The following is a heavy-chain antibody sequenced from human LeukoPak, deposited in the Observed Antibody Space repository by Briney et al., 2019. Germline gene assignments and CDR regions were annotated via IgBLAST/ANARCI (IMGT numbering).Heavy chain of an antibody. Sequence: ASVKVSCKASGYTFTSYDINWVRQATGQGLEWMGWMNPNSGNTGYAQKFQGRVTMTRNTSISTAYMELSSLRSEDTAVYYCARGVYCSSTSCYSFYYYYYYMDAWGKGTTVTISS. D-gene: IGHD2-2*01. CDR2: MNPNSGNT. V-gene: IGHV1-8*01. CDR1: GYTFTSYD. CDR3: ARGVYCSSTSCYSFYYYYYYMDA. J-gene: IGHJ6*03.